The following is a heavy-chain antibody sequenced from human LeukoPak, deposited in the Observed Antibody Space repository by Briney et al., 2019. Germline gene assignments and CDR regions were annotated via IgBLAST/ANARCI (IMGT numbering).Heavy chain of an antibody. J-gene: IGHJ4*02. Sequence: SETLSLTCGVFGVSIYDYYWSWLRQSPGKGLEWIGEISHTEGTRYNPSLESRVTMSVGTSENQLSLKLIFVTAADTAVYYCARIRCGHSGSVCYNHWGLGTLVTVSS. V-gene: IGHV4-34*01. CDR1: GVSIYDYY. D-gene: IGHD3-9*01. CDR2: ISHTEGT. CDR3: ARIRCGHSGSVCYNH.